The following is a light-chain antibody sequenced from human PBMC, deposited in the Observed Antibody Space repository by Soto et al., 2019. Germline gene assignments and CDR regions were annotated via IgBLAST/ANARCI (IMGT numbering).Light chain of an antibody. CDR3: QQYNNWPG. CDR2: GAS. Sequence: EIVMTQSPATLSASPGERATLSCRASQSVSSNLAWYQQKPGQAPRLLIYGASTRATGIPARFSGSGSGTEFTLTISSLQSEDFAVYYCQQYNNWPGVGQGTKVDIK. J-gene: IGKJ1*01. CDR1: QSVSSN. V-gene: IGKV3D-15*01.